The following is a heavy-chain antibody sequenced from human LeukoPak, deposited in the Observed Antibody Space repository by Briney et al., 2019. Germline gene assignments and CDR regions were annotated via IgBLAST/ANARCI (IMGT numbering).Heavy chain of an antibody. CDR1: GGSINSYY. CDR3: ARSGAYYYDSSGYSYYYYYYMDV. CDR2: TYTSGST. J-gene: IGHJ6*03. Sequence: PSETLSLTCTVSGGSINSYYWSWIRQPAGKGLEWIGRTYTSGSTNYNPSLKSRVTMSVDTSKNQFSLKLSSVTAADTAVYYCARSGAYYYDSSGYSYYYYYYMDVWGKGTTVTVSS. V-gene: IGHV4-4*07. D-gene: IGHD3-22*01.